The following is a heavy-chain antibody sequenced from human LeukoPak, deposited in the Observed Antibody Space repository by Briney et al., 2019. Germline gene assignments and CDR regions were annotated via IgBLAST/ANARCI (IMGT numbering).Heavy chain of an antibody. V-gene: IGHV1-69*04. CDR3: AREGLPDLYFDH. CDR1: GGTFSSYA. J-gene: IGHJ4*02. CDR2: IIPILGIA. Sequence: SVKVSCKASGGTFSSYAISWVRQAPGQGLEWMGRIIPILGIANYAQKFQGRVTITADKSTSTAFMELSSLRSEDTAVYFCAREGLPDLYFDHWGQGTLVTVSS.